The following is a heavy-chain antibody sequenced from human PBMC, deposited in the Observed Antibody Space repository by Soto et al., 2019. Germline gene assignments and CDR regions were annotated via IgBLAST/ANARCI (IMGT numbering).Heavy chain of an antibody. CDR3: ARQALRITRAAHKGFDP. CDR2: ISAYNGDT. Sequence: QIPLVQSGAEVKKPGASVNVSCQASGYTFSTYGINWVRQAPGQGLEWMGWISAYNGDTDYAQNFQGRVTMTTDTSTSTAYMELGSLRSDDTAVYYWARQALRITRAAHKGFDPWGQGTLVTVSS. CDR1: GYTFSTYG. V-gene: IGHV1-18*01. D-gene: IGHD3-16*01. J-gene: IGHJ5*02.